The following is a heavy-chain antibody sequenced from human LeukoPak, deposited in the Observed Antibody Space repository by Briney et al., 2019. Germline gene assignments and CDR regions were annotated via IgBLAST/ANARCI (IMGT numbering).Heavy chain of an antibody. D-gene: IGHD3-3*01. CDR1: GYTLTELS. CDR3: ARDLTYYDFWKGRKFDP. CDR2: FDPEDGET. J-gene: IGHJ5*02. V-gene: IGHV1-24*01. Sequence: ASVKVSCKVSGYTLTELSMHWVRQAPGKGLEWMGGFDPEDGETIYAQKFQGRVTMTEDTSTDTAYMELSSLRSEDTAVYYCARDLTYYDFWKGRKFDPWGQGTLVTVSS.